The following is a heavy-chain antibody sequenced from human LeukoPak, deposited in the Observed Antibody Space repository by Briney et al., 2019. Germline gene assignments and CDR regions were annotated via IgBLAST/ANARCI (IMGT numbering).Heavy chain of an antibody. Sequence: GGSLRLSCAASGFTFDDYGMSWVRQAPGKGLEWVSGINWNGGSTGYADSVKGRFTISRDNAKNSLYLQMNSLRAEDTALYYCEKDGASLELDYFDYWGQGALVTVSS. D-gene: IGHD5-24*01. CDR3: EKDGASLELDYFDY. J-gene: IGHJ4*02. CDR1: GFTFDDYG. V-gene: IGHV3-20*04. CDR2: INWNGGST.